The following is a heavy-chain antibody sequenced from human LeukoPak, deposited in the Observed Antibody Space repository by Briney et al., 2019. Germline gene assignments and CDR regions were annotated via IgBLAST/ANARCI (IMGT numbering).Heavy chain of an antibody. D-gene: IGHD3-10*01. Sequence: GGSLRLSCAVSGFTFSRHWMSWVRQAPGKGLEWLANIKQDGSEKYYVDSVEGRFTISRHNAKNSLYLQMNSLRAEDTAVYYCARSYYGSGTSYGMDVWGQGTTVTVSS. CDR1: GFTFSRHW. V-gene: IGHV3-7*01. CDR2: IKQDGSEK. CDR3: ARSYYGSGTSYGMDV. J-gene: IGHJ6*02.